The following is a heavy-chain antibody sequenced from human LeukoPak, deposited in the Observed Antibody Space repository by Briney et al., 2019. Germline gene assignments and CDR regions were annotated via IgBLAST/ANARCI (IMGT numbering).Heavy chain of an antibody. V-gene: IGHV3-23*01. Sequence: GGSLRLSCAASGFTFSDYAMSWVRQPPGKGLEWVSTISGSGDYTYYADSVKGRFTISRDNSKNTLYLQMNSLRAEDTAVYYCAKDVHSSSWPYYFDYWGQGTLVTVSS. J-gene: IGHJ4*02. CDR1: GFTFSDYA. CDR3: AKDVHSSSWPYYFDY. D-gene: IGHD6-13*01. CDR2: ISGSGDYT.